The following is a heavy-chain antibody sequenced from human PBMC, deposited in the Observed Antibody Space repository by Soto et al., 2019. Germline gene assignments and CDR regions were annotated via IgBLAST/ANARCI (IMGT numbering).Heavy chain of an antibody. CDR1: GYTFTGYY. CDR2: INPNSGGT. Sequence: GASVKVSCKASGYTFTGYYMHWVRQAPGQGLEWMGWINPNSGGTNYAQKFQGWVTMTRDTSISTAYMELSRLRSDDTAVYYCARGYYDILTGYYKEADAFDIWGQGTMVTVS. V-gene: IGHV1-2*04. D-gene: IGHD3-9*01. CDR3: ARGYYDILTGYYKEADAFDI. J-gene: IGHJ3*02.